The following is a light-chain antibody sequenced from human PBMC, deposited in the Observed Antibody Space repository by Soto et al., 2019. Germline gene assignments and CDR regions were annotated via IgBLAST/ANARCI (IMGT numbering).Light chain of an antibody. Sequence: QSALTQPASVSGSPGQSISISCTGTSSDVGACNFVSWYQQHPGKVPSRPSGVSDRFSGSKSGNTASLTISGLQAEDEGDYYCSSYTSSSTHVFGSGTKLTVL. V-gene: IGLV2-14*03. CDR3: SSYTSSSTHV. J-gene: IGLJ1*01. CDR1: SSDVGACNF.